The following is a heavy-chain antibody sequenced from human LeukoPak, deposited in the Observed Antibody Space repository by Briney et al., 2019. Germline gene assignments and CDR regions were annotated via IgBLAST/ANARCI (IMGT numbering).Heavy chain of an antibody. CDR1: GFTFSSYE. V-gene: IGHV3-48*03. Sequence: GGSLRLSCAASGFTFSSYEMNWVRQAPGKGLEWVSYISSSGSTIYYADSVKGRFTISRDNAKNSLYLQMNSLRAEVTAVYYCARNYPRGPVDYWGQGTLVTVSS. J-gene: IGHJ4*02. D-gene: IGHD1-7*01. CDR3: ARNYPRGPVDY. CDR2: ISSSGSTI.